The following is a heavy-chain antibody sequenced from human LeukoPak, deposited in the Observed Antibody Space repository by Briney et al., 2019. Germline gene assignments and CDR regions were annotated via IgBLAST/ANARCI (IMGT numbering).Heavy chain of an antibody. Sequence: HPGGSLRLSCAASGFTFSSYWMNWVRQAPGKGLEWVANIKQDGSEKYYVDSVKGRFTISRDNAKTSLYLQMNSLRAEDTAVYYCARVDYYDTHYGMDVWGQGTTVTVSS. CDR3: ARVDYYDTHYGMDV. V-gene: IGHV3-7*01. CDR1: GFTFSSYW. D-gene: IGHD3-22*01. J-gene: IGHJ6*02. CDR2: IKQDGSEK.